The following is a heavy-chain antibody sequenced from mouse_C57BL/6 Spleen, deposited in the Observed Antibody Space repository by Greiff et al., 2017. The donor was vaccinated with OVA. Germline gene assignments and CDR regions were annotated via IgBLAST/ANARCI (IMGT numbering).Heavy chain of an antibody. Sequence: VQLKQSGAELVRPGASVKLSCTASGFNIKDDYMHWVKQRPEQGLEWIGWIDPENGDTESASKFQGKAPITADTTSNTAYLQLSSLTSEDTAVDYCTTDDAGAWFAYWGQGTLVTVSA. CDR2: IDPENGDT. J-gene: IGHJ3*01. CDR1: GFNIKDDY. D-gene: IGHD2-12*01. V-gene: IGHV14-4*01. CDR3: TTDDAGAWFAY.